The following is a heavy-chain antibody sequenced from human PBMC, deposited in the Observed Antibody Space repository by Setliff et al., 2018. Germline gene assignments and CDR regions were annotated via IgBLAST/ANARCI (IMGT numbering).Heavy chain of an antibody. CDR1: GASFSDYY. V-gene: IGHV4-34*01. CDR2: INHSGST. CDR3: ARGNSRSSVWYVVPHFDY. D-gene: IGHD6-19*01. J-gene: IGHJ4*02. Sequence: PSETLSLTCAVSGASFSDYYWTWIRQSPGKGLEWIGEINHSGSTNYNPSLKSRVTISVDTSKNQFSLRLKSVTAADTAVYYCARGNSRSSVWYVVPHFDYWGQGTLVTVSS.